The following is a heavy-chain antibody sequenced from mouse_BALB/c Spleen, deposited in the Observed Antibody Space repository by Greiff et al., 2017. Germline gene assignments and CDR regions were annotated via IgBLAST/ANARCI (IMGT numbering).Heavy chain of an antibody. Sequence: DVKLVESGGGLVKLGGSLKLSCAASGFTFSSYYMSWVRQTPEKRLELVAAINSNGGSTYYPDTVKGRFTISRDNAKNTLYLQMSSLKSEDTALYYCAREEVIYYGYDEGYYYAMDYWGQGTSVTVSS. CDR1: GFTFSSYY. CDR2: INSNGGST. D-gene: IGHD2-2*01. J-gene: IGHJ4*01. CDR3: AREEVIYYGYDEGYYYAMDY. V-gene: IGHV5-6-2*01.